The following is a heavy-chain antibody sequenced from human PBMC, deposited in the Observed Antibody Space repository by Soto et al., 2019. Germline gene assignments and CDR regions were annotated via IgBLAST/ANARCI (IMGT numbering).Heavy chain of an antibody. Sequence: EVQMVESGGGLVQPGGSLRLSCAASGFTFSSYNMNWVRQAPGKGLEWVSYISHSSSTIYYADSVKGRFTISRDNAKNSLHLQMNSLRDEYTAVYYCARDHYGSGSFSKFDYWGQGTLVTVSS. D-gene: IGHD3-10*01. V-gene: IGHV3-48*02. CDR2: ISHSSSTI. CDR3: ARDHYGSGSFSKFDY. J-gene: IGHJ4*02. CDR1: GFTFSSYN.